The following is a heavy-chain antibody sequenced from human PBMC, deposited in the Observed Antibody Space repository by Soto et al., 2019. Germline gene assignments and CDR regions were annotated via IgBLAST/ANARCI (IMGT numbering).Heavy chain of an antibody. CDR3: GKDTYYYDRSGYHHDN. CDR2: ISYDGSNI. Sequence: QVQLVESGGGVVQPGRSLGLSCAASGFTFSNYGMHWVRQAPGKGLEWVALISYDGSNIYYADSVKGPFTISRDNSKSTVDRPMNSRRAEDTAVYYCGKDTYYYDRSGYHHDNWGQGTLVTVSS. J-gene: IGHJ4*02. D-gene: IGHD3-22*01. V-gene: IGHV3-30*18. CDR1: GFTFSNYG.